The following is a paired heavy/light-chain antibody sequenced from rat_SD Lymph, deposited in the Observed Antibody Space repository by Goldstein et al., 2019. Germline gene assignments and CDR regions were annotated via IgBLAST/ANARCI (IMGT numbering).Heavy chain of an antibody. J-gene: IGHJ3*01. CDR3: TSPFAY. Sequence: EVQLVESGGGLVQPGRSMKLSCAASGFTFSSFPMAWVRQAPTKGLEWVATISTSGGSTYYRDSVKGRFTISRDNAKSTLYLQMNSLRSEDTATYYCTSPFAYWGQGTLVTVSS. CDR1: GFTFSSFP. V-gene: IGHV5-46*01. CDR2: ISTSGGST.
Light chain of an antibody. CDR3: LQSIQYPLT. Sequence: DIQMTQSPSSLSASLGDRVTITCRASQDIGNYLTWFQQKPGKSPRRMIYGATNLAAGVPSRFSGSRSGSDYSLTISSLESEDVADYHCLQSIQYPLTFGSGTKLEIK. J-gene: IGKJ5*01. V-gene: IGKV14S14*01. CDR1: QDIGNY. CDR2: GAT.